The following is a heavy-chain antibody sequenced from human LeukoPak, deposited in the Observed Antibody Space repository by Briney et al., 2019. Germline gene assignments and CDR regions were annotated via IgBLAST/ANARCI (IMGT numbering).Heavy chain of an antibody. Sequence: GASVKVSCRVSGYRHADVYIHWGRQAPGPGLEWMGGLDPGHGEKLYAQKFQGRVSMTEDRSTDTAFMELSSLRSEDTAIYYCATYYGGDTAFDYWGQGTLVTVSS. V-gene: IGHV1-24*01. CDR2: LDPGHGEK. J-gene: IGHJ4*02. CDR3: ATYYGGDTAFDY. CDR1: GYRHADVY. D-gene: IGHD3-22*01.